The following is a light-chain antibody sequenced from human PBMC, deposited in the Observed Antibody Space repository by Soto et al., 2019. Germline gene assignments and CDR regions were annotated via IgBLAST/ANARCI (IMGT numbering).Light chain of an antibody. CDR2: DAS. V-gene: IGKV1-5*01. CDR1: QSISAW. CDR3: QHYETYSST. J-gene: IGKJ1*01. Sequence: DIRMTQSPSTLSASVGDRVTITCRASQSISAWLAWYQQKPGKAPKLLIYDASNLESGVPSRFSGGGSGTDFTLTISSLQPDDSANYYCQHYETYSSTFGQGTKVEIK.